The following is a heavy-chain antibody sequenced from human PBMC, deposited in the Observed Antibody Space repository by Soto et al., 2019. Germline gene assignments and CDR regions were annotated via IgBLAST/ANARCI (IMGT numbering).Heavy chain of an antibody. CDR2: IRSKANSYAT. V-gene: IGHV3-73*01. CDR1: GFTFSGSA. J-gene: IGHJ4*02. Sequence: WGSLRLSCAASGFTFSGSAMHWVRQASGQGLEWLGRIRSKANSYATAYAASVKGRFTISRDDSKSTAYLQMNSLKTEDTAVYYCTSRDYYDSSGYYNSWGQGTLVTVSS. D-gene: IGHD3-22*01. CDR3: TSRDYYDSSGYYNS.